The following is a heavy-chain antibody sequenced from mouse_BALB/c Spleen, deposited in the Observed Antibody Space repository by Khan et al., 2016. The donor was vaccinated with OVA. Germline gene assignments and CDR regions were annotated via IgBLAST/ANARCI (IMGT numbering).Heavy chain of an antibody. V-gene: IGHV1-19*01. D-gene: IGHD2-1*01. CDR2: INPYNGGT. CDR1: GYSFIDYA. CDR3: AKWGNYVGYAMDY. J-gene: IGHJ4*01. Sequence: VQLQQSGPELVKPGASMKISCKASGYSFIDYALNWVKQSPGKNLEWIGLINPYNGGTTYNQKFKDKATLTVDKSSTTAYMELLSLTSEDSAVYYCAKWGNYVGYAMDYWGQGTSVTVSS.